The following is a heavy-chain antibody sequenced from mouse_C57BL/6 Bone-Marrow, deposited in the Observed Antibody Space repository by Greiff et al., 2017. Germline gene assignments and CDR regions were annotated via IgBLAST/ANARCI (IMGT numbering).Heavy chain of an antibody. CDR1: GYSFTSYD. CDR3: ATWGGRPAY. D-gene: IGHD1-2*01. V-gene: IGHV1-85*01. CDR2: IYPRDGYT. J-gene: IGHJ3*01. Sequence: VMLVESGPELVEPGASVKLSCKASGYSFTSYDINWVKQRPGQGLEWIGWIYPRDGYTEYNEKFKAKATLTVDTSSSTAFMGFHRLTSEDSAVYFCATWGGRPAYWGQGTLVTVSA.